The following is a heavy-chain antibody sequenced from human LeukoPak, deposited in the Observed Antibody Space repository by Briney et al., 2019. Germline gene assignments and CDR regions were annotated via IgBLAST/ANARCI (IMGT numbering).Heavy chain of an antibody. CDR3: AKFMGSNSDY. D-gene: IGHD4-11*01. V-gene: IGHV3-23*01. J-gene: IGHJ4*02. CDR2: ISGSGGST. CDR1: GFTFSIYT. Sequence: GGSLRLSCAASGFTFSIYTMHWVRQAPGKGLEWVSAISGSGGSTYYADSVKGRFTVSRDNSKNTLYLQMNSLRAEDTAVYYCAKFMGSNSDYWGQGTLVTVSS.